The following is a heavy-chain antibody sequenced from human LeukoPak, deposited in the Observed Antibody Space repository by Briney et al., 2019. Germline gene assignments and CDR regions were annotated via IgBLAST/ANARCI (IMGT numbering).Heavy chain of an antibody. D-gene: IGHD3-10*01. V-gene: IGHV4-59*01. CDR2: IYYSGST. CDR3: ARDGRYYYGSRVDY. Sequence: SETLSLTCSVSGGSISYFYWSWIRQPPGKGLEWIGYIYYSGSTNYNPSLKSRVTISVDTSKNQFSLKLSSVTAADTAVYYCARDGRYYYGSRVDYWGQGTLVTVSS. CDR1: GGSISYFY. J-gene: IGHJ4*02.